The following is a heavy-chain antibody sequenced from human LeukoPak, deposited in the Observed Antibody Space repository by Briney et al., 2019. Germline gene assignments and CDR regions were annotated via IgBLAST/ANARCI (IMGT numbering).Heavy chain of an antibody. Sequence: SETLSLTCTVSGGSVSSYYWSWIRQPPGKGLEWIGNIYYSGSTNYNPSLKSRVTISVDTSRNQFSLKLSSVTAADTAVYYCARRRDYSSGWFPFDYWGQGTLVTVSS. CDR2: IYYSGST. V-gene: IGHV4-59*08. CDR1: GGSVSSYY. D-gene: IGHD6-19*01. CDR3: ARRRDYSSGWFPFDY. J-gene: IGHJ4*02.